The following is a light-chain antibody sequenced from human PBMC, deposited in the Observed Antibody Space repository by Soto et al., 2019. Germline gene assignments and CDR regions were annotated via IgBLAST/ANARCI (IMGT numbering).Light chain of an antibody. Sequence: QSALTQPASVSGSPGQSITISCTGTSSDVGGYNYVSWYQQHPAKAPKLMIYEVNNRPSGVSNRFSGSKSGNTASLTISGPQAEDEADYYCSSYTSSSPFVFGTGTKVTVL. V-gene: IGLV2-14*01. CDR3: SSYTSSSPFV. J-gene: IGLJ1*01. CDR1: SSDVGGYNY. CDR2: EVN.